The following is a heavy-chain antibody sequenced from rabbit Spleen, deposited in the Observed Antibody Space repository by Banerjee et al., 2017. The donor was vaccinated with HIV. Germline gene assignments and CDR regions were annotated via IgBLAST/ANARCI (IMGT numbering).Heavy chain of an antibody. D-gene: IGHD8-1*01. CDR2: INTITGKA. CDR1: GFSFTDKDV. V-gene: IGHV1S45*01. J-gene: IGHJ4*01. Sequence: QEQLVESGGGLVQPEGSLTLTCKASGFSFTDKDVMCWVRQAPGKGLEWIGCINTITGKAVYATWAKGRFTISRASSTTVFLQMTSLTAADTATYFCARDAGSGPYIDGYFNLWGPGTLVTVS. CDR3: ARDAGSGPYIDGYFNL.